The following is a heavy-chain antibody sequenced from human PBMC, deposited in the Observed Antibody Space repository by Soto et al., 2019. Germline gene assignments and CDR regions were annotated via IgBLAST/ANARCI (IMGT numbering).Heavy chain of an antibody. V-gene: IGHV1-69*13. Sequence: SVKVSCKASGGTFSSYAISWVRQAPGQGLEWMGGIIPIFGTANYAQKFQGRVTITADESTSTAYMELSSLRSGDTAVYYCARGGRDYDSSGYQIAFDYWGQGTLVTVSS. CDR2: IIPIFGTA. CDR3: ARGGRDYDSSGYQIAFDY. D-gene: IGHD3-22*01. CDR1: GGTFSSYA. J-gene: IGHJ4*02.